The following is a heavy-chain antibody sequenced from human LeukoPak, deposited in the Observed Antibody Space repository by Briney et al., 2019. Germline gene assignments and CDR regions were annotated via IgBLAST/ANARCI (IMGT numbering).Heavy chain of an antibody. CDR3: AKDRIYCSSTNCWGWFDP. CDR1: GYSISSGYD. V-gene: IGHV4-38-2*02. D-gene: IGHD2-2*01. J-gene: IGHJ5*02. CDR2: IYNSGST. Sequence: SETLSLTWTVSGYSISSGYDWGCIWQSPGKGLGWIGSIYNSGSTYYNPSLKSRVTISIDTSKNQFSLKLSSVTAADTAVYYCAKDRIYCSSTNCWGWFDPWGQGTLVTVSS.